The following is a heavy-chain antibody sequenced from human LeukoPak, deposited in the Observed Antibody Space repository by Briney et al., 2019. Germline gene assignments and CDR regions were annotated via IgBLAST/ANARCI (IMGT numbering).Heavy chain of an antibody. V-gene: IGHV1-58*01. J-gene: IGHJ4*02. Sequence: SVKDSCKASGFTFTSSPLQWVRQPRGQRLEWIGWIVVGSGNTNYAQSFQERVTITRDMSTNTAYMELSSLRSEDTAVYYCATVSGWYSPDYWGQVTLVTVSS. D-gene: IGHD6-19*01. CDR3: ATVSGWYSPDY. CDR2: IVVGSGNT. CDR1: GFTFTSSP.